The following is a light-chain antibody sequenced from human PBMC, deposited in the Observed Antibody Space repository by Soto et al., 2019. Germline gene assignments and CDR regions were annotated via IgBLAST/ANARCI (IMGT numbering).Light chain of an antibody. J-gene: IGLJ1*01. V-gene: IGLV2-11*01. Sequence: QSVLTQPRSVSGSPGQSVTISCTGTRSDVGGYNYVSWYLQHPGKAPKVMIYDVSKRPSGVPDRFSGSKSGNTASLTISGLQSEDEADYYCCSFAGNYIYVFGTGTKLTVL. CDR3: CSFAGNYIYV. CDR2: DVS. CDR1: RSDVGGYNY.